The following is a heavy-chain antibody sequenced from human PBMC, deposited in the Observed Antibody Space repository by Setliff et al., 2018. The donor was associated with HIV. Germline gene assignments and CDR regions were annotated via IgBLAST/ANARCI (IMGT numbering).Heavy chain of an antibody. J-gene: IGHJ6*02. D-gene: IGHD2-21*01. CDR1: GFTFSSYW. V-gene: IGHV4-39*01. CDR3: ARPVILSVIDGMDV. Sequence: GSLRLSCAASGFTFSSYWMSWIRQPPGKGLEWIGSINYIGNTYYNPSLKSRVTISVDTSKNQFSLNLRSVTAADTAVYYCARPVILSVIDGMDVWGQGTKVTVSS. CDR2: INYIGNT.